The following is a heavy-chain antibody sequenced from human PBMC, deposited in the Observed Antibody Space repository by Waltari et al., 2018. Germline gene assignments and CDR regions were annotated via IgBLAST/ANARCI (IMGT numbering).Heavy chain of an antibody. CDR1: GFSLTTSGMA. D-gene: IGHD3-3*01. J-gene: IGHJ4*02. CDR3: AHGLWSGTFSLDY. Sequence: QITLKESGPTLVNPTQTLTLTCTFSGFSLTTSGMAVSWIRQPPGKALEWLALIFWDNDIRYSPSLRSRLTITKDTSRNQVVLTVSNMDPVDTGTYYCAHGLWSGTFSLDYWGQGTLVTVSS. V-gene: IGHV2-5*02. CDR2: IFWDNDI.